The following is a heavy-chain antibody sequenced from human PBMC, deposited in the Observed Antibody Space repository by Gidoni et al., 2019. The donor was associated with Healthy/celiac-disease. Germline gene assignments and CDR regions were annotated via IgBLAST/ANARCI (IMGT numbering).Heavy chain of an antibody. J-gene: IGHJ4*02. CDR1: GFTFSNAW. Sequence: EVQLVESGGGLVKPGGSLRLSCAASGFTFSNAWMSWVRQAPGKGLAWVGRMKSKTDGGTTDYAAHVKGRFNISRDDSKNTLYLQMNSLKTEDTAVYYCTTDRWGYSYGYVYYFDYWGQGTLVTVSS. CDR2: MKSKTDGGTT. D-gene: IGHD5-18*01. V-gene: IGHV3-15*01. CDR3: TTDRWGYSYGYVYYFDY.